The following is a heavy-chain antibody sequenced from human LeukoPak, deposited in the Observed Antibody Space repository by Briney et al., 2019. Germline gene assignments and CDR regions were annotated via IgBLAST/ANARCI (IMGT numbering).Heavy chain of an antibody. CDR2: VCSSSRAI. CDR1: VFTLSSYS. J-gene: IGHJ4*02. CDR3: SRASVARGYYFDY. Sequence: GGSLRLSRAASVFTLSSYSMNWVRQAAGKGGEGVSDVCSSSRAIYYAASVNCRGTISRDNAKNSLYLQMNILKASAHALHYSSRASVARGYYFDYWGQGTLVTVSS. V-gene: IGHV3-48*01.